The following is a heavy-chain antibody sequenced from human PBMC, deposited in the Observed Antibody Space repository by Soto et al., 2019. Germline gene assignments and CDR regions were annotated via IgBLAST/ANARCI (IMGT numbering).Heavy chain of an antibody. CDR2: ISNSGST. CDR3: AEDREGYCSSTSCLYYLDS. Sequence: GGSLRLSCAASGFTFRNCAMNWVRQAPGRGLEWVSTISNSGSTYYADAVKGRFTISRDISKNTLYLQMSSLRADDTALYYCAEDREGYCSSTSCLYYLDSWGQGTQVTVSS. D-gene: IGHD2-2*01. V-gene: IGHV3-23*01. CDR1: GFTFRNCA. J-gene: IGHJ4*02.